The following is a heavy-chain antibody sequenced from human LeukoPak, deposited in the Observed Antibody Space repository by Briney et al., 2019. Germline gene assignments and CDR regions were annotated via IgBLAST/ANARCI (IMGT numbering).Heavy chain of an antibody. V-gene: IGHV4-61*02. CDR2: IYTSGST. J-gene: IGHJ3*02. Sequence: PSQTLSLTCTVSGGSISSGSYYWSWIRQPAGKGLEWIGRIYTSGSTNYNPSLKSRVTISVDTSKDQFSLKLSSVTAADTAVYYCASQITGTKISYAFDIWGQGTMVTVSS. CDR3: ASQITGTKISYAFDI. D-gene: IGHD1-7*01. CDR1: GGSISSGSYY.